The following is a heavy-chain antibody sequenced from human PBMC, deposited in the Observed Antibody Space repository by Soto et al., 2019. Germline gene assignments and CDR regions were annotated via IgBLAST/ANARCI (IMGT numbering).Heavy chain of an antibody. V-gene: IGHV3-30*18. CDR1: GFTFSIFG. J-gene: IGHJ6*02. CDR2: LSYDGTYK. CDR3: AKDQAHYGSGYFYGMDV. Sequence: GGSLRLSCAASGFTFSIFGMHWVRQAPGKGLEWVAVLSYDGTYKYYADSVKGHLTISRDNSKNTLFLQMNSLRPEDTAVYYCAKDQAHYGSGYFYGMDVWGQETAVTVSS. D-gene: IGHD3-10*01.